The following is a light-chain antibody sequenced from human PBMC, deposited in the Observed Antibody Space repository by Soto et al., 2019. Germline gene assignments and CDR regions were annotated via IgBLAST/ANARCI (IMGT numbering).Light chain of an antibody. CDR3: QQRSSWSPTIT. CDR2: DAS. CDR1: QSVSTY. J-gene: IGKJ5*01. Sequence: EIVLTQSTATLSLSPGERATLSCRASQSVSTYLAWYQQRPGQAPRLLIYDASYRATDIPPRFSGSGSGTDFSITISRLEPEDFAVYYCQQRSSWSPTITFGQGTRLDIK. V-gene: IGKV3-11*01.